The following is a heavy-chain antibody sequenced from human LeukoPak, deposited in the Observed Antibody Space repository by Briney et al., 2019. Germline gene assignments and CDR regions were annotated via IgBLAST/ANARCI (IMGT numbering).Heavy chain of an antibody. CDR1: GGSNSSYY. CDR3: AGEDHYYDSSGYYYGGEDY. Sequence: LETLSLTCTVSGGSNSSYYWSWIRQPAGKGLEWIGRIYTRGSTNYNPSLKSRVTMSVDTSKNQFSLKLSSVTAADTAVYYCAGEDHYYDSSGYYYGGEDYWGQGTLVTVSS. CDR2: IYTRGST. J-gene: IGHJ4*02. D-gene: IGHD3-22*01. V-gene: IGHV4-4*07.